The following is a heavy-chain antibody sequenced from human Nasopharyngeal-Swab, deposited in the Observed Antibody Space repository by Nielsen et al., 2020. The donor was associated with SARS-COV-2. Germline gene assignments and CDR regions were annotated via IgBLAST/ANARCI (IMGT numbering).Heavy chain of an antibody. J-gene: IGHJ6*02. CDR2: INPSGGST. CDR3: ARDGFWGLRLGELSLYLAGMDV. V-gene: IGHV1-46*01. Sequence: ASVKVSCKASGYTFTSSYMHWVRQAPGQGLEWMGIINPSGGSTSYAQKFQGRVTMTRDTSTSTVYMELSSLRSEDTAVYYCARDGFWGLRLGELSLYLAGMDVWGQGTTVTVSS. D-gene: IGHD3-16*02. CDR1: GYTFTSSY.